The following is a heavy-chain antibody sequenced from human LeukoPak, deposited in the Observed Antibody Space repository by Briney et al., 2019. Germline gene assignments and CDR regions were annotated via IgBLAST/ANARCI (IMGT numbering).Heavy chain of an antibody. J-gene: IGHJ6*04. CDR3: ARDGTPIYSSGWVYMDV. D-gene: IGHD6-25*01. CDR1: GFSFSSYG. CDR2: ISYDGSNK. Sequence: GGSLRLSCAASGFSFSSYGMHWVGQAPGKGLEGVAVISYDGSNKYYADSVKGRFTISRDNSKNTLYLQMNSLRAEDTAVYYCARDGTPIYSSGWVYMDVWGKGTTVTISS. V-gene: IGHV3-30*03.